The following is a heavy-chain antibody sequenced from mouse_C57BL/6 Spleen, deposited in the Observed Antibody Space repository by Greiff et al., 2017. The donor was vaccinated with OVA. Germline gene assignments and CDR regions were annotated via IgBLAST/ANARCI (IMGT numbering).Heavy chain of an antibody. CDR2: IYPGSGNT. J-gene: IGHJ2*01. D-gene: IGHD2-4*01. Sequence: QVQLQQSGAELVRPGASVKLSCKASGYTFTDYYINWVKQRPGQGLEWIARIYPGSGNTYYNEKFKGKATLTAEKSSSTAYMQLSSLTSEDSAVYFCARSDYDYDRGFDYWGQGTTLTVSS. V-gene: IGHV1-76*01. CDR1: GYTFTDYY. CDR3: ARSDYDYDRGFDY.